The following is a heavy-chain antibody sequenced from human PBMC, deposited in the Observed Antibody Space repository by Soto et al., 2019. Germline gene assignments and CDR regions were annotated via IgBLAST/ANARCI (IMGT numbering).Heavy chain of an antibody. D-gene: IGHD6-19*01. CDR1: GFTFSDYA. Sequence: LGLSSETSGFTFSDYAMHWLRQAPGKGLEWVAVVSHGGRDTHYADSVKGRFTISRHSSKNTVSLEMTSPRAEDTAVYYCGKGGRQWLVTSDFNYWGQGA. J-gene: IGHJ4*02. CDR2: VSHGGRDT. CDR3: GKGGRQWLVTSDFNY. V-gene: IGHV3-30*18.